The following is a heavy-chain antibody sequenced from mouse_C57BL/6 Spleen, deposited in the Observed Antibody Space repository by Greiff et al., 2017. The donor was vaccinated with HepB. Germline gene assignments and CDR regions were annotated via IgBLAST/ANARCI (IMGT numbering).Heavy chain of an antibody. CDR2: INPNNGGT. D-gene: IGHD2-10*01. J-gene: IGHJ2*01. CDR1: GYTFTDYN. Sequence: EVQLQQSGPELVKPGASVKIPCKASGYTFTDYNMDWVKQSHGKSLEWIGDINPNNGGTIYNQKFKGKATLTVDKSSSTAYMELRSLTSEDTAVYYCARNPPYPGLYYFDYWGQGTTLTVSS. CDR3: ARNPPYPGLYYFDY. V-gene: IGHV1-18*01.